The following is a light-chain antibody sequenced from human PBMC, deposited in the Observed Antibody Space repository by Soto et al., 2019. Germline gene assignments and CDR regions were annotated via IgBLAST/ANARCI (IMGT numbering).Light chain of an antibody. V-gene: IGKV1-5*01. Sequence: DIQMTQSPSSLSASVGDRVSITCRASQSIGSWLAWYQQKPGKAPKLLMFDTFSLESAVPSRFSGSRSGTEFTLTISSLQPDDYAGYFCQQYNSYSPLTFGGGTKVEIK. CDR3: QQYNSYSPLT. CDR1: QSIGSW. CDR2: DTF. J-gene: IGKJ4*01.